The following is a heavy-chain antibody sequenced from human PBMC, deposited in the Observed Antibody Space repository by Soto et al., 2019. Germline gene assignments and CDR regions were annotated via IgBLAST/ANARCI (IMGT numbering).Heavy chain of an antibody. CDR3: ARDQKNYYDSSGIRGAFDI. CDR2: IIPIFGTA. J-gene: IGHJ3*02. D-gene: IGHD3-22*01. V-gene: IGHV1-69*01. Sequence: QVQLVQSGAEVKKPGSSVKVSCKASGGTFSSYAISWVRQAPGQGLEWMGGIIPIFGTANYAQKFQGRVTITADESTSTAYMELSRLRSEDTAVYYCARDQKNYYDSSGIRGAFDIWGQGTMVTVSS. CDR1: GGTFSSYA.